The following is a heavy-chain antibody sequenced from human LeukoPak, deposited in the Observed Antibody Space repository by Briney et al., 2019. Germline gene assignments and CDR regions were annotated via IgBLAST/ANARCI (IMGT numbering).Heavy chain of an antibody. J-gene: IGHJ6*02. V-gene: IGHV4-34*01. Sequence: SETLSLTCTVSGGSISSYYWSWIRQPPGKGLEWIGEINHSGSTNYNPSLKSRVTISVDTSKNQFSLKLSSVTAADTAVYYCARVLVVPGGMYQPLFFQLGMEVWGQGTTVTVSS. CDR2: INHSGST. CDR3: ARVLVVPGGMYQPLFFQLGMEV. CDR1: GGSISSYY. D-gene: IGHD2-2*01.